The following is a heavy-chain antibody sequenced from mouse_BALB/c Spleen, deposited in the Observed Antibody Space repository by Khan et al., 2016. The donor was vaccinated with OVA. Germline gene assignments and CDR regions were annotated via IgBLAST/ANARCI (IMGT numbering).Heavy chain of an antibody. CDR2: IDPSDSET. CDR1: GYTFTSCW. J-gene: IGHJ3*01. CDR3: ARGGYGTSFAY. D-gene: IGHD2-10*02. V-gene: IGHV1-61*01. Sequence: QVQLQQSGAELVRPGASVKLSCKASGYTFTSCWMNWVTERPGQGLEWIGMIDPSDSETHYNQMFKDKATLTVDKSSSTAYMQLSGLTSEDSAVYYCARGGYGTSFAYWGQGTLVTVSA.